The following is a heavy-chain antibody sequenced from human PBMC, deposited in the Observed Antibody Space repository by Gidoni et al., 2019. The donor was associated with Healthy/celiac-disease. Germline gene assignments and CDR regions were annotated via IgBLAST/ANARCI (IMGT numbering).Heavy chain of an antibody. CDR3: ARGRGYYDSSGYPDY. D-gene: IGHD3-22*01. CDR1: GGSFSGYY. Sequence: QVQLQQWGAGLLKPSETLSLTCAVYGGSFSGYYWSWIRQPPGKGLEWIGEINHSGSTNYNPSLKSRVTISVDTSKNQFSLKLSSVTAADTAVYYCARGRGYYDSSGYPDYWGQGTLVTVSS. CDR2: INHSGST. J-gene: IGHJ4*02. V-gene: IGHV4-34*01.